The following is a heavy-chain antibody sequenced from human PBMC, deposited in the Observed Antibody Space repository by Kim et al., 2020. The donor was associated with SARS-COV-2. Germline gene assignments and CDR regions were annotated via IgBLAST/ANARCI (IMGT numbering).Heavy chain of an antibody. J-gene: IGHJ5*02. D-gene: IGHD3-22*01. Sequence: GGSLRLSCAASGFTFSDYYMSWIRQAPGKGLEWVSYISSSGSTIYYADSVKGRFTISRDNAKNSLYLQMNSLRAEDTAVYYCARDKDQYYYDSSGYFWFDPWGQGTLVTVSS. CDR2: ISSSGSTI. CDR1: GFTFSDYY. CDR3: ARDKDQYYYDSSGYFWFDP. V-gene: IGHV3-11*04.